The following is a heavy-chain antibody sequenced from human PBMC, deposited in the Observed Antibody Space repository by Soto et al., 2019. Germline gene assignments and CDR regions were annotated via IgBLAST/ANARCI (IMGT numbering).Heavy chain of an antibody. J-gene: IGHJ4*02. CDR3: ARHGEHSSSWYFDL. CDR1: GGFVSSSSYS. Sequence: PSETLSLTCSVSGGFVSSSSYSWGWIRQSPGKGLEWIGTIYSSENTYYNPSLLSRVTISVDTSKNEFSLRLSSVTAADTAVYYCARHGEHSSSWYFDLWGQGTLVTVSS. D-gene: IGHD6-13*01. CDR2: IYSSENT. V-gene: IGHV4-39*01.